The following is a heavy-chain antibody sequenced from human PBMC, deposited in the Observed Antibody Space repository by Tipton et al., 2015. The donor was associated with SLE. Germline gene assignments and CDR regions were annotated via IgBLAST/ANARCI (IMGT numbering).Heavy chain of an antibody. D-gene: IGHD3-22*01. J-gene: IGHJ4*02. CDR2: IYHSGST. Sequence: TLSLTCTVSGYSISSGYYWGWIRQPPGKGLEWIGSIYHSGSTYYNPSLKSRVTISVDTSKNQFSRKLSSVTAADTAVYYCARGPPHDSSGYPDYWGQGTLVTVSS. V-gene: IGHV4-38-2*02. CDR3: ARGPPHDSSGYPDY. CDR1: GYSISSGYY.